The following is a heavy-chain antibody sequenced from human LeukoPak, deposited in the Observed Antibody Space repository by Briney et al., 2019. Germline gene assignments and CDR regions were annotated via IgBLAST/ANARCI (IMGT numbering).Heavy chain of an antibody. CDR1: GYTFTSYG. V-gene: IGHV1-18*01. J-gene: IGHJ6*03. CDR2: ISAYNGNT. Sequence: GASVKVSCKASGYTFTSYGISWVRQAPGQGLEWMGWISAYNGNTNYAQKLQGRVTMTTDTSTSTAYMELRSLTSDQPAVYYCARDLARYYSYHMDVWGTGTTVTLSS. D-gene: IGHD6-6*01. CDR3: ARDLARYYSYHMDV.